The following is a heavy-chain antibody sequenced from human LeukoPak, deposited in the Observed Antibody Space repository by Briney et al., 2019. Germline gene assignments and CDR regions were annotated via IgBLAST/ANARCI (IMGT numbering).Heavy chain of an antibody. V-gene: IGHV4-39*01. CDR3: ARSLGFGEFGAFDI. CDR1: GGSIRSSSYY. D-gene: IGHD3-10*01. Sequence: SETLSLTCSVSGGSIRSSSYYWAWIRQPPGEGLEWIGSIYSSEFPSYKPSLKSRLTISVDTSKNQFSLKLSSVTAADTAVYYCARSLGFGEFGAFDIWGQGTMVTVSS. CDR2: IYSSEFP. J-gene: IGHJ3*02.